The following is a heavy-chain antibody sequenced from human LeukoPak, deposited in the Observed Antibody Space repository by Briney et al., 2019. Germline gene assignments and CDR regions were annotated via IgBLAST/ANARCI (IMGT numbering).Heavy chain of an antibody. J-gene: IGHJ4*02. CDR2: IYYSGST. V-gene: IGHV4-39*07. CDR3: AREVAAAGPSYFDY. D-gene: IGHD6-13*01. Sequence: SETLSLTCTVSGGSISSTSSYWGWSRQPPGKGLEWIGSIYYSGSTNYSPSLKSRVTISVDTSKNQFSLKLSSVTAADTAVYYCAREVAAAGPSYFDYWGQGTLVTVSS. CDR1: GGSISSTSSY.